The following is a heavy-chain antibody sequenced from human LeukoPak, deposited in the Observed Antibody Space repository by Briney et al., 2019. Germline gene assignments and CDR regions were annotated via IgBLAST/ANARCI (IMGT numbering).Heavy chain of an antibody. CDR3: AIPVGATMGGHFDY. V-gene: IGHV1-69*13. J-gene: IGHJ4*02. CDR1: GGTFSSYA. CDR2: IIPIFGTA. D-gene: IGHD1-26*01. Sequence: ASVKVSCKASGGTFSSYAISWVRQAPGQGLEWMGGIIPIFGTANYAQKFQGRVTITADESTSTAYMELSSLRSEDTAVYYCAIPVGATMGGHFDYWGQGTLVTVSS.